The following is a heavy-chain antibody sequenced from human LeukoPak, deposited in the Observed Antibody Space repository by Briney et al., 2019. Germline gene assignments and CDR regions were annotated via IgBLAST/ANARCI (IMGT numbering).Heavy chain of an antibody. V-gene: IGHV4-59*11. J-gene: IGHJ4*02. CDR3: ARVDGEFDY. CDR2: IYYSGST. D-gene: IGHD5-24*01. Sequence: PSETLSLTCTVSGGSISSHYWSWLRQPPGKGLEWIGYIYYSGSTNYNPSLKSRVTISVDTSKNQFSLKLSSVTAADTAVYYCARVDGEFDYWGQGTLVTVSS. CDR1: GGSISSHY.